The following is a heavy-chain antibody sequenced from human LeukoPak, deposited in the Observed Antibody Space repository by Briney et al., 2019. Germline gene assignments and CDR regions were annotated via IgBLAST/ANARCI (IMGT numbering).Heavy chain of an antibody. CDR3: ARVSSSGWFDY. D-gene: IGHD6-19*01. Sequence: PSETLSLTCTVSGGSISSYYWSWIRQPPGKGLEWIGYIYYSGSTNYNPSLKSRVTISVDTSKNQFSLKLCSVTAADTAVYYCARVSSSGWFDYWGQGTLVTVSS. V-gene: IGHV4-59*01. CDR1: GGSISSYY. J-gene: IGHJ4*02. CDR2: IYYSGST.